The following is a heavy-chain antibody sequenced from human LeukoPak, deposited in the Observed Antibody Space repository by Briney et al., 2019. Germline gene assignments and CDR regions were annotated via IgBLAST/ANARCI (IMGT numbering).Heavy chain of an antibody. V-gene: IGHV1-18*01. CDR2: ISTYKCNT. D-gene: IGHD4-17*01. Sequence: GASVKVSCTAAGYTFVSHGISWVRLAPGQGLEWMGWISTYKCNTNYAQKRQGRVTMTTDTSTSTAYMELRSLRSDDTGVYYGARVMDGYGDYGVAFDIWGQGTMVTVSS. CDR3: ARVMDGYGDYGVAFDI. J-gene: IGHJ3*02. CDR1: GYTFVSHG.